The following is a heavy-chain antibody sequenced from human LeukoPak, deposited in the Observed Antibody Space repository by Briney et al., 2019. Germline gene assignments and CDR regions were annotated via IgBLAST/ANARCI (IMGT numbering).Heavy chain of an antibody. CDR1: SGSISGYY. J-gene: IGHJ1*01. Sequence: PSETLSLTCNVSSGSISGYYWTWLRQPPGKGLEWIGEIYHSGSTSYNPSLKNRVTISVDKSNNRFSLRLTSVTAADTAMYYCAANGWYCLDHWGQGALVTVSS. V-gene: IGHV4-59*12. D-gene: IGHD6-19*01. CDR3: AANGWYCLDH. CDR2: IYHSGST.